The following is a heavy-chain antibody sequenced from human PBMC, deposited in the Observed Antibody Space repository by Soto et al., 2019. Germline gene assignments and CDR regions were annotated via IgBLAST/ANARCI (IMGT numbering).Heavy chain of an antibody. V-gene: IGHV3-66*01. CDR3: ARDLRRVVGATSVYYYYYYMDV. D-gene: IGHD1-26*01. Sequence: EVQLVESGGGLVQPGGSLRLSCAASGFTVSSNYMSWVRQAPGKGLEWVSVIYSGGSTYYADYVKGRFTISRDNSKKTLYLQMNSLRAEDTAVYYCARDLRRVVGATSVYYYYYYMDVWGKGTTVTVSS. CDR1: GFTVSSNY. CDR2: IYSGGST. J-gene: IGHJ6*03.